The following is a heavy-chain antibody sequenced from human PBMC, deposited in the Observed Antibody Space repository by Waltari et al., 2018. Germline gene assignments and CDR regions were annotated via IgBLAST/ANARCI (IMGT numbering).Heavy chain of an antibody. CDR3: AREGAVGDYEDYYYYGMDV. V-gene: IGHV3-48*03. J-gene: IGHJ6*02. CDR1: GFTFSSYE. CDR2: ISSSGSTI. Sequence: EVQLVESGGGLVQPGGSLRLSCAASGFTFSSYEMNWVRQAPGQGREWVSYISSSGSTIYYADSVKGRFTISRDNAKNSLYLQMNSLRAEDTAVYYCAREGAVGDYEDYYYYGMDVWGQGTTVTVSS. D-gene: IGHD4-17*01.